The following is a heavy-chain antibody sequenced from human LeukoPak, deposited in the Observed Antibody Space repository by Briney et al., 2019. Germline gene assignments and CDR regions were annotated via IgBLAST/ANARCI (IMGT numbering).Heavy chain of an antibody. CDR3: ARGRRYDFWSGYYLYYYYMDV. D-gene: IGHD3-3*01. Sequence: SETLSLTCAFYVGSFSGYYWSWIRQPPGKGLEWIGEINHSGSTNYNPSLKSRVTISVDTSKNQFSLKLSSVTAADTAVYYCARGRRYDFWSGYYLYYYYMDVWGKGTTVTVSS. J-gene: IGHJ6*03. CDR2: INHSGST. CDR1: VGSFSGYY. V-gene: IGHV4-34*01.